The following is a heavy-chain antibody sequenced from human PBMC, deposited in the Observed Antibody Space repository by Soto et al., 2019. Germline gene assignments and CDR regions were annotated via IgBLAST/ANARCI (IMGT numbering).Heavy chain of an antibody. CDR3: ARDAYDYIWVSSRWGWFDP. CDR2: IWYDGSNK. D-gene: IGHD3-16*02. CDR1: GFTFSSYG. J-gene: IGHJ5*02. Sequence: QVQLVESGGGVVQPGRSLRLSCAASGFTFSSYGMHWVRQAPGKGLEWVAVIWYDGSNKYYADSVKGRFTISRDNSKNTLYLQMNSLSAEDTAVYYCARDAYDYIWVSSRWGWFDPWGQGTLVTVSS. V-gene: IGHV3-33*01.